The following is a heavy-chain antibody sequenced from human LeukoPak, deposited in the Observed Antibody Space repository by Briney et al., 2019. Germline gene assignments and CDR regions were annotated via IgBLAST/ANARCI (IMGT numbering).Heavy chain of an antibody. CDR2: INPSGGST. CDR3: ARGGAYYYDSSGYVCY. Sequence: ASVKVSCKASGYTFTSYYMHWVRQAPGQGLEWMGIINPSGGSTSYAQKFQGRVTMTRDMSTGTVYMELSSLRSEDTAVYYCARGGAYYYDSSGYVCYWGQGTLVTVSS. D-gene: IGHD3-22*01. J-gene: IGHJ4*02. CDR1: GYTFTSYY. V-gene: IGHV1-46*01.